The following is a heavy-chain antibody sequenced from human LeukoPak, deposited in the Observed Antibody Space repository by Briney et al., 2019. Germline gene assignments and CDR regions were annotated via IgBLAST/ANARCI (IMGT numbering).Heavy chain of an antibody. D-gene: IGHD6-13*01. V-gene: IGHV1-69*04. CDR1: GRTFSISA. J-gene: IGHJ5*02. CDR3: ARDPFSAAA. CDR2: IIPILGIA. Sequence: ASVKVSCTASGRTFSISAISWVRQAPGQGLEWMGRIIPILGIANYAQQCQGRVTITADKSTSTAYMELSSLRSEETAVYYCARDPFSAAAWGQGNLVTVSS.